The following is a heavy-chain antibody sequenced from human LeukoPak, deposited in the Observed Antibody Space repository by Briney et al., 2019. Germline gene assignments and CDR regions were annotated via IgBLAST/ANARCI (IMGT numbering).Heavy chain of an antibody. CDR3: AREVWFGELWLNYYYGMDV. CDR1: GYTFTSYG. D-gene: IGHD3-10*01. Sequence: ASVKVSCKASGYTFTSYGISWVRQAPGQGLEWMGWISAYNGNTNYAQKLQGRVTMTTDTSTSTAYMELRSLRSDDTAVYYCAREVWFGELWLNYYYGMDVWGQGTTVTVSS. V-gene: IGHV1-18*01. J-gene: IGHJ6*02. CDR2: ISAYNGNT.